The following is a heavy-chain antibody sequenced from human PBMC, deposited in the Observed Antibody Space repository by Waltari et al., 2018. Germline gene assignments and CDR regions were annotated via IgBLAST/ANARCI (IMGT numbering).Heavy chain of an antibody. J-gene: IGHJ3*02. D-gene: IGHD3-22*01. CDR2: IYYSGST. Sequence: QLQLQESGPGLVKPSETLSLTCTVSGGSISSSSYYWGCIRQPPGKGLEWIGSIYYSGSTYYNPSLKSRVTISVDTSKNQFSLKLSSVTAADTAVYYCARPNDSSGYYDAFDIWGQGTMVTVSS. V-gene: IGHV4-39*01. CDR1: GGSISSSSYY. CDR3: ARPNDSSGYYDAFDI.